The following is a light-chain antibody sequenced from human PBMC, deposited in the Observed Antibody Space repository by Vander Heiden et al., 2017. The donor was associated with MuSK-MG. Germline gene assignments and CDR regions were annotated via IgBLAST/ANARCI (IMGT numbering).Light chain of an antibody. V-gene: IGLV7-46*01. Sequence: QAVVTQEPSLTVSPGGTVTLTCRSSTGAVTRGHYHYLFPQNPAPAPRTLIYDTSKKHSWTPARFSVSLRGGKAALTLSGAQTEDEAEYYCLLSYSGARVFGGGTKLTVL. CDR3: LLSYSGARV. CDR2: DTS. J-gene: IGLJ3*02. CDR1: TGAVTRGHY.